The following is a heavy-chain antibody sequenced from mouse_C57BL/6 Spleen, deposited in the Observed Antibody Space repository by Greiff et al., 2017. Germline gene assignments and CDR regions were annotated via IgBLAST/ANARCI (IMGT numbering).Heavy chain of an antibody. CDR1: GFTFSDYG. V-gene: IGHV5-17*01. CDR2: ISSGSSTI. Sequence: DVKLVESGGGLVKPGGSLKLSCAASGFTFSDYGMHWVRQAPEKGLEWVAYISSGSSTIYYADTVKGRFTISRDNAKNTLFLQMTSLRSEDTAMYYCARDLLSWFAYWGQGTLVTVSA. D-gene: IGHD2-1*01. J-gene: IGHJ3*01. CDR3: ARDLLSWFAY.